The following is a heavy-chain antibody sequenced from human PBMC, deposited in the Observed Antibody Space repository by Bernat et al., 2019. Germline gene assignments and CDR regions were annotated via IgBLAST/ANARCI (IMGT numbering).Heavy chain of an antibody. CDR3: ARDRAGGRFLEWPTLYYMDV. Sequence: EVQLVESGGGLVKPGGSLRLSCAASGFTFSSYSMNWVRQAPGKGLEWVSSISSSSSYIYYADSVKGRFTISRDNAKNSLYLQMNSLRAEETAVYYCARDRAGGRFLEWPTLYYMDVWGKGTTVTVSS. D-gene: IGHD3-3*01. CDR1: GFTFSSYS. CDR2: ISSSSSYI. J-gene: IGHJ6*03. V-gene: IGHV3-21*01.